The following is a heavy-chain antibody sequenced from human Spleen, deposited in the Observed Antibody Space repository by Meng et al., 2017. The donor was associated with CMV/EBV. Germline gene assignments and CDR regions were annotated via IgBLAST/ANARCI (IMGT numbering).Heavy chain of an antibody. Sequence: GGSLRLSCAASGFTFSSYSMNWVRQAPGKGLEWVSSISSSSSYIYYADSVKGRFTISRDNAKNSLYLQMNSLRAEDTAVYYCARDFIYDFWSAFPWGQGTLVTVSS. CDR2: ISSSSSYI. D-gene: IGHD3-3*01. J-gene: IGHJ5*02. V-gene: IGHV3-21*01. CDR3: ARDFIYDFWSAFP. CDR1: GFTFSSYS.